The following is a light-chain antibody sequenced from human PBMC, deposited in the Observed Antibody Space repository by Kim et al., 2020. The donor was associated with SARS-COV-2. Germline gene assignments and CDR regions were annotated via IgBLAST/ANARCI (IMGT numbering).Light chain of an antibody. V-gene: IGKV1-33*01. Sequence: DIQMTQSPSSLSASVGDRVTITCQASQDISNYLNWYQQKPGKAPKLLIYDASNLETGVPSRFSGSGSGTDFTFTISSLQPEDIATYYCQQYDNLITFGGGTKVDIQ. CDR3: QQYDNLIT. J-gene: IGKJ4*01. CDR2: DAS. CDR1: QDISNY.